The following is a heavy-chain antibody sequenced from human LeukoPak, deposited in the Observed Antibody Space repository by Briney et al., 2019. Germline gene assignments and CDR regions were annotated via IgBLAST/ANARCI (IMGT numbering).Heavy chain of an antibody. CDR1: GGSFSGYY. CDR2: INHSGST. V-gene: IGHV4-34*01. J-gene: IGHJ4*01. D-gene: IGHD3-3*01. CDR3: ARDRPYDFWSGYGFDY. Sequence: SETLSLTCAVYGGSFSGYYWSWIRQPPGKGLEWIGEINHSGSTNYNPSLKSRVTISVDTSKKQFSLKLSSVTDADTAVYYCARDRPYDFWSGYGFDYWGQGTLVTVSS.